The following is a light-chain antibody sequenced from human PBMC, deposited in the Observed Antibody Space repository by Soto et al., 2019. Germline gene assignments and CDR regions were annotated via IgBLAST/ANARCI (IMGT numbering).Light chain of an antibody. Sequence: EIVLTQSPATLSLSPGERATLSCRGSQSIGSHLAWYQQKPGQAPRLLIYDASNRATGIPARFSGSGSGTDFTLTINSLEPEDFAVYYSQQRINWLTFGGGTKVEIK. CDR3: QQRINWLT. CDR2: DAS. J-gene: IGKJ4*01. V-gene: IGKV3-11*01. CDR1: QSIGSH.